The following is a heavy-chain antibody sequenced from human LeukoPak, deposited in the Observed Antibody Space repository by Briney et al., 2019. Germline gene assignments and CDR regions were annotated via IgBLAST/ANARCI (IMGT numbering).Heavy chain of an antibody. CDR1: GGSISSSSYY. CDR3: AMIAAALDFFDP. D-gene: IGHD6-13*01. J-gene: IGHJ5*02. CDR2: IYYSGST. V-gene: IGHV4-39*01. Sequence: PSETLSLTCTVSGGSISSSSYYWGWIRQPPGKGLEWIGGIYYSGSTYYNPSLKSRVTISVDTSKNQFSLKLSSVTAADTAVYYCAMIAAALDFFDPWGQGTLVTVSS.